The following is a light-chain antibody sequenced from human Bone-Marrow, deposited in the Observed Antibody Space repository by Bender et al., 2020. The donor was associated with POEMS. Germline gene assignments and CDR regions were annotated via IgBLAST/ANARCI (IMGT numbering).Light chain of an antibody. V-gene: IGLV3-19*01. J-gene: IGLJ2*01. CDR1: SLRTYY. CDR3: QAWDTSSVV. CDR2: AKN. Sequence: SSELTQDPAVSVALGQTVRITCQGDSLRTYYASWYQQKAGQAPVLVIYAKNTRPSGIPDRFSGSSSGNTASLTISGTQALDEADYYCQAWDTSSVVFGGGTKLTVL.